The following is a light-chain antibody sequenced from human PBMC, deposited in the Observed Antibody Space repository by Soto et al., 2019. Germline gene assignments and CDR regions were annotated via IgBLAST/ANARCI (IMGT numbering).Light chain of an antibody. J-gene: IGLJ2*01. CDR1: SSDVGTYEY. CDR3: SSYTSNGNMV. V-gene: IGLV2-14*03. Sequence: QSVLTQPASVSGSPGQSITISCTGTSSDVGTYEYVSWYQHHPGKAPKLMIYDVSNRPSGVSDRFSGSKSGNTASLTISALQAEDEADYYCSSYTSNGNMVFGGGTKLTVL. CDR2: DVS.